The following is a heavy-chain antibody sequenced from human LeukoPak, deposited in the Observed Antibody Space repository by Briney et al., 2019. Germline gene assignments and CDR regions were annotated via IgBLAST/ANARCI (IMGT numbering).Heavy chain of an antibody. Sequence: QTGGSLRLSCAASGFTLSSFEMNWVRQAPGKGLEWVSYISSSGRTIYYADSVKGRFTISRDNAKNSLYLQMNSLRAEDTAMYYCAKDDDWGRFNHWGQGTLVTVSS. CDR3: AKDDDWGRFNH. V-gene: IGHV3-48*03. CDR1: GFTLSSFE. J-gene: IGHJ1*01. CDR2: ISSSGRTI. D-gene: IGHD3-16*01.